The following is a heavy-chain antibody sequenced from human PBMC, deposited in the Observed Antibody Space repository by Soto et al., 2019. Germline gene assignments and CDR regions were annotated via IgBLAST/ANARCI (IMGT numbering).Heavy chain of an antibody. D-gene: IGHD2-15*01. CDR1: CGSISSYY. Sequence: SETLSLTCTVSCGSISSYYWSWIRQPPGKGLEWIGYIYYSGSTNYNPSLKSRVTISVDTSKNQFSLKLSSVTAADTAVYYCARDRREVVAAPQYYYGMDVWGQGTTVTVSS. CDR3: ARDRREVVAAPQYYYGMDV. J-gene: IGHJ6*02. V-gene: IGHV4-59*01. CDR2: IYYSGST.